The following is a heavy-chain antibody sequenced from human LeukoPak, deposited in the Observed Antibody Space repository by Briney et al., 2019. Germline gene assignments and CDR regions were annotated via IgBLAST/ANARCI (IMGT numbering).Heavy chain of an antibody. V-gene: IGHV1-2*02. CDR2: INPNSGGT. Sequence: ASVKVSCKASGYTFTGYYMHWVRQAPGQGLEWMGWINPNSGGTNYAQKFQGRVTMTRDTSISTAYMELSRLRSDDTAVYYCATEPQTYYIDSIGGPFRWFDPWGQGTLVTVSS. CDR3: ATEPQTYYIDSIGGPFRWFDP. CDR1: GYTFTGYY. D-gene: IGHD3-22*01. J-gene: IGHJ5*02.